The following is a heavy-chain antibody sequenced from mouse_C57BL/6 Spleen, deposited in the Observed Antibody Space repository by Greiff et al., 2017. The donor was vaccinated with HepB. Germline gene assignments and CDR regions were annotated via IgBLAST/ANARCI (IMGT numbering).Heavy chain of an antibody. J-gene: IGHJ4*01. D-gene: IGHD1-1*01. CDR1: GYTFTSYW. V-gene: IGHV1-53*01. CDR3: ARIPPYGSSPYYYAMDY. CDR2: INPSNGGT. Sequence: QVQLQQPGTELVKPGASVKLSCKASGYTFTSYWMHWVKQRPGQGLEWIGNINPSNGGTNYNEKFKSKATLTVDKSSSTAYMQLSSLTSEDSAVYYCARIPPYGSSPYYYAMDYGGQGTSVTVSS.